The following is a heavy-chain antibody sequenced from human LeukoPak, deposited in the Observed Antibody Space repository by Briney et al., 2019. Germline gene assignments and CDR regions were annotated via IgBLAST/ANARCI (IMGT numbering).Heavy chain of an antibody. J-gene: IGHJ3*02. CDR2: IYKDGST. Sequence: GGSLRLSCAASGLTVSSSYMSWVRQAPGKGLEWVSIIYKDGSTYYADSMKGRFTLSRDNSNNTLYLQVNSLRAEDTAMYYCARNILFAFDIWGQGTMVTVCS. CDR3: ARNILFAFDI. CDR1: GLTVSSSY. V-gene: IGHV3-53*01.